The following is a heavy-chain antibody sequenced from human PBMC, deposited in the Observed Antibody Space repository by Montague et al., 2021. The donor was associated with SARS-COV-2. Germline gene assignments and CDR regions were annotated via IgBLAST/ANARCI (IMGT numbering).Heavy chain of an antibody. Sequence: SETLSLTCAVYGGSFSGYYWSWIRQPPGKGLEWVGSNYHDGSTYYNPSLWSRITMSVDTAKNQFSLRLTSVTAADTAVYYCAHRGGLGAIWGQGTLVTVSS. J-gene: IGHJ1*01. CDR2: NYHDGST. D-gene: IGHD3-10*01. CDR1: GGSFSGYY. CDR3: AHRGGLGAI. V-gene: IGHV4-34*01.